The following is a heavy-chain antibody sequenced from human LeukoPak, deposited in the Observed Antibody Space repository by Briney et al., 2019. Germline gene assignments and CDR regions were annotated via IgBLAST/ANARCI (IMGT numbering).Heavy chain of an antibody. CDR3: AKTSRFTFFGAKNWFAP. CDR2: ISASNGNT. CDR1: GYTFTHYG. D-gene: IGHD3-3*01. V-gene: IGHV1-18*01. J-gene: IGHJ5*02. Sequence: ASVKVSCKASGYTFTHYGISWVRQAPGQGLEWMGWISASNGNTNYAQKLQGRVTMTTDTSTSTAYMELSRLRSDDTAVYYCAKTSRFTFFGAKNWFAPWGQGTLFTVSS.